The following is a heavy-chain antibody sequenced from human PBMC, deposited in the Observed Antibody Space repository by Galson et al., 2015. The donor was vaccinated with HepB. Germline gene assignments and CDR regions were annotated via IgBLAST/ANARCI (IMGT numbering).Heavy chain of an antibody. CDR3: ARGRLGGAAN. Sequence: ETLSLTCVVFDGSFSGYYWNWIRQPPGKGLEWIGEINHSGRANYNPSLKSRVTISLDTSKNQISLKLTSVTAADTAMYYCARGRLGGAANWGQGTLVTVSS. D-gene: IGHD1-26*01. CDR1: DGSFSGYY. V-gene: IGHV4-34*01. J-gene: IGHJ4*02. CDR2: INHSGRA.